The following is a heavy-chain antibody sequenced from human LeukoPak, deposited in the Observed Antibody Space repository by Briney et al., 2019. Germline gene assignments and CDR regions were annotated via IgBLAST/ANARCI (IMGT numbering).Heavy chain of an antibody. CDR1: GFTFSSSS. Sequence: GGSLRLSCAASGFTFSSSSMNWVRQAPGKGLEWVSSISSSSSYIYYADSVKGRFTSSRDNAKNSLYLQMNSLRAEDTAVYYCARESGDVTVIAVSEGYFDYWGQGTLVTVSS. D-gene: IGHD3-22*01. J-gene: IGHJ4*02. V-gene: IGHV3-21*01. CDR3: ARESGDVTVIAVSEGYFDY. CDR2: ISSSSSYI.